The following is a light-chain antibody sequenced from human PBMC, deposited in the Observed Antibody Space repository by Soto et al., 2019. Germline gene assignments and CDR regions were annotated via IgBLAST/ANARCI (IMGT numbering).Light chain of an antibody. CDR3: SSYTSSSTPYV. CDR2: EVS. Sequence: QSALTQPASVFGSPGQSITISCTGTSSDVGGYNYVSWYQQHPGKAPKLMIYEVSNRPSGVSNRFSGSKSGNTASLTSSGLQAEDEADYYCSSYTSSSTPYVFGTGTKLTVL. CDR1: SSDVGGYNY. J-gene: IGLJ1*01. V-gene: IGLV2-14*01.